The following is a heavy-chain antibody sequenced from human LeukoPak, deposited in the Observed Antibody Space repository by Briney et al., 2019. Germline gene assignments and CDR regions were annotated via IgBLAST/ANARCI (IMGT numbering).Heavy chain of an antibody. D-gene: IGHD1-14*01. CDR3: ASRVAPGY. J-gene: IGHJ4*02. Sequence: GGSLRLSCAASGLTFNTYAMNWVRQAPGKGLEWVSSITGDGDSTYYADSVRGRFTISRDNSKNTLYLQMHSLRAEDTAVYYCASRVAPGYWGQGILVTVSS. V-gene: IGHV3-23*01. CDR2: ITGDGDST. CDR1: GLTFNTYA.